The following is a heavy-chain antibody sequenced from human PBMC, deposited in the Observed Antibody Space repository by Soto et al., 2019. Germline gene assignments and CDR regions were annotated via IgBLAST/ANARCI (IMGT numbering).Heavy chain of an antibody. J-gene: IGHJ4*02. V-gene: IGHV4-34*01. CDR1: GGSFSGYY. D-gene: IGHD3-3*01. CDR3: ARSRRYYDFWTTMHYFDY. Sequence: SETLSLTCAVYGGSFSGYYWSWIRQPPGKGLEWIGEINHSGSTNYNPSLKSRVTISVDTSKNQFSLKLSSVTAADTAVYYCARSRRYYDFWTTMHYFDYWGQGTLVTVSS. CDR2: INHSGST.